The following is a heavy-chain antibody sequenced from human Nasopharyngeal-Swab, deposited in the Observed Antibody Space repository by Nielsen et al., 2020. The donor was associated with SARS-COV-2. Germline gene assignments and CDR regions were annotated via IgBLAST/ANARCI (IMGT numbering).Heavy chain of an antibody. V-gene: IGHV1-24*01. CDR1: GYTLTELS. J-gene: IGHJ5*02. D-gene: IGHD6-13*01. CDR2: FDPEDGET. Sequence: ASVKVSCKVSGYTLTELSMHWVRQAPGKGLEWMGGFDPEDGETIYAQKFQGRVTMTEDTSTDTAYMELSSLRSEDTAVHYCATGGIALGRFDPWGQGTLVTVSS. CDR3: ATGGIALGRFDP.